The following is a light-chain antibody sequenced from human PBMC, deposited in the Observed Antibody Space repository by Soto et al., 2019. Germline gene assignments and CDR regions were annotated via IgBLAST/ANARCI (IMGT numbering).Light chain of an antibody. CDR1: QNISYF. CDR2: DAS. V-gene: IGKV3-11*01. CDR3: QQRSYWPQT. Sequence: EIVLTQSPATLSLSPGDRATLSCRARQNISYFLGWYQQKPGQPPRLLIFDASNRACDIPARFRGSGSGTDFNLTSSILEPEDFAVYYCQQRSYWPQTFGQGTRLEIK. J-gene: IGKJ2*01.